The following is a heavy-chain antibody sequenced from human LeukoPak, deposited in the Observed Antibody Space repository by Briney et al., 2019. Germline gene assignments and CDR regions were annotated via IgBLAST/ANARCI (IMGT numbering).Heavy chain of an antibody. Sequence: SETLSLTCTVSGGSISSYYWSWIRQPPGKGLEWLGYIYYSGSTNYNPSLKSRVTISVDTSKNQFSLKLSSVTAADTAVYYCAKVVPAGGYYFDYWGQGTLVTVSS. V-gene: IGHV4-59*01. J-gene: IGHJ4*02. CDR3: AKVVPAGGYYFDY. D-gene: IGHD2-2*01. CDR2: IYYSGST. CDR1: GGSISSYY.